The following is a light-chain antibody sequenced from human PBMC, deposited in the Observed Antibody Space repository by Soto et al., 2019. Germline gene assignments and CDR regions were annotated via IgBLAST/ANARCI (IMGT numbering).Light chain of an antibody. CDR3: TSFSSSTSLYV. CDR2: QVT. V-gene: IGLV2-14*01. J-gene: IGLJ1*01. CDR1: TRDIAGYNY. Sequence: LTQPASVSGPLGQSITISCTGTTRDIAGYNYISWYQQLPGKAPKLMIYQVTIRPSGISNRFSGSKSGNMASLTISGLQAEDEADYYCTSFSSSTSLYVFGTGTKVTVL.